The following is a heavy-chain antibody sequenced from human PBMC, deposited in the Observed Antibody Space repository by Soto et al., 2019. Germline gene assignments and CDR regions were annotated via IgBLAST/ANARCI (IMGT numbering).Heavy chain of an antibody. CDR1: GFTFSSYG. CDR3: AREITGYYDFWSGPDFDY. J-gene: IGHJ4*02. CDR2: IWYDGSNK. D-gene: IGHD3-3*01. Sequence: QVQLVESGGGVVQPGRSLRLSCAASGFTFSSYGMHWVRQAPGKGLEWVAVIWYDGSNKYYADSVKGRFTISRDNSKNTLYLQMNRLRAEDTAVYYCAREITGYYDFWSGPDFDYWGQGTLVTVSS. V-gene: IGHV3-33*01.